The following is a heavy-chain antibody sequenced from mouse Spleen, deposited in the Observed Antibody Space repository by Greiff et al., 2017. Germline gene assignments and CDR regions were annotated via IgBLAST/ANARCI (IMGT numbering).Heavy chain of an antibody. D-gene: IGHD1-1*01. J-gene: IGHJ4*01. CDR2: INPNNGGT. V-gene: IGHV1-26*01. CDR1: GYTFTDYY. Sequence: EVQLQQSGPELVKPGASVKISCKASGYTFTDYYMNWVKQSHGKSLEWIGDINPNNGGTSYNQKFKGKATLTVDKSSSTAYMELSSLTSEDSAVYYCARNYYDAMDYWGQGTSVTVSS. CDR3: ARNYYDAMDY.